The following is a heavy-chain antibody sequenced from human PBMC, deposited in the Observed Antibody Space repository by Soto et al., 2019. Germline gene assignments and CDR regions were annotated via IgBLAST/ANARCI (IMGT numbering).Heavy chain of an antibody. CDR2: IYYSGST. V-gene: IGHV4-59*01. D-gene: IGHD6-13*01. CDR3: AREGMTPRWFDP. J-gene: IGHJ5*02. CDR1: GGSSTSYY. Sequence: SETLSLTCPVAGGSSTSYYLSWLRPPPGKGLEWIGYIYYSGSTNYNPSLKSRVTISVDTSKNQFSLKLSSVTAADTAVYYCAREGMTPRWFDPWGQGTLVTVSS.